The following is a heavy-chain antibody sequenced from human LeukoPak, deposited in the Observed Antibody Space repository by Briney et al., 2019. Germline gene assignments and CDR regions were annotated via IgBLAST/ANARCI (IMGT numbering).Heavy chain of an antibody. CDR1: GVTFSRNA. V-gene: IGHV3-23*01. CDR2: ISGSGDST. D-gene: IGHD2-2*01. Sequence: PGRTLGLSCAVSGVTFSRNAMSWVRQAQGKGLGLESTISGSGDSTDYADSVKGRFTISRDNSKNTLYLQMNSLRAEDTALYYCAKADCHSTWCHVRDYWGQGTLVTVSS. J-gene: IGHJ4*02. CDR3: AKADCHSTWCHVRDY.